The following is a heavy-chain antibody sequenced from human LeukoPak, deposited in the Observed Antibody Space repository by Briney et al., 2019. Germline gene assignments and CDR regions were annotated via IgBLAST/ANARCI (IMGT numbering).Heavy chain of an antibody. Sequence: ASVKVSCKASGYTFTGYYMHWVRQAPGQGLEWMGWINPNSGGTNYAQKFQGRVTMTRDTSISTAYMELSRLRSDDTAVYYCARTPSPGYYDSSGYYSTWYFDLWGRGTLVTVSS. CDR1: GYTFTGYY. CDR3: ARTPSPGYYDSSGYYSTWYFDL. J-gene: IGHJ2*01. D-gene: IGHD3-22*01. CDR2: INPNSGGT. V-gene: IGHV1-2*02.